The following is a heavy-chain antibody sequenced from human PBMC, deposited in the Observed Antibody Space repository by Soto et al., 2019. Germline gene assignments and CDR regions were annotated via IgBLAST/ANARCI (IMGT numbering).Heavy chain of an antibody. D-gene: IGHD1-1*01. CDR1: RYTLTSYY. Sequence: ASVKVSCKAFRYTLTSYYMQWLYQAAAQGRDWMRILNHSGGSTSYAQKFQGRLTMTSDTSTRTVYMELSSLRSEDTAVYFCARGQSRNPAPVDDAFDIWGQGTMVTVSS. CDR2: LNHSGGST. J-gene: IGHJ3*02. V-gene: IGHV1-46*03. CDR3: ARGQSRNPAPVDDAFDI.